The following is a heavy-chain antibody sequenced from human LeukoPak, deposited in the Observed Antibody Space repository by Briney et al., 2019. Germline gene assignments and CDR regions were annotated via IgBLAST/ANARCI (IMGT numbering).Heavy chain of an antibody. D-gene: IGHD2-2*02. Sequence: ASVKVSCKVSGYTLTELSMHCVRQAPGKGRDGIVGFDPEDGETIYSQKFQGRVTMTEDTSTDTAYMELSSMSPEDTAVYYCAKVEVVQAAIGYFQPWGQGTLVTVSS. J-gene: IGHJ1*01. CDR1: GYTLTELS. CDR2: FDPEDGET. V-gene: IGHV1-24*01. CDR3: AKVEVVQAAIGYFQP.